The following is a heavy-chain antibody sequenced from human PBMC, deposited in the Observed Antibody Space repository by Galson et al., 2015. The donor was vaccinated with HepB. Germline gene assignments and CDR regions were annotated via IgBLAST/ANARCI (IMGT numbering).Heavy chain of an antibody. V-gene: IGHV1-46*01. D-gene: IGHD2-2*02. CDR3: ARNDVLVVPAATPYYYYYMDV. CDR1: GYTFSSYY. Sequence: SVKVSCKASGYTFSSYYIHWVRQAPGQGLEWMGIINPSVGSTSYSPKFQGRVTMTRDTSTSTVCMELSSLRSEDTAVYYCARNDVLVVPAATPYYYYYMDVWGKGITGTVSS. J-gene: IGHJ6*03. CDR2: INPSVGST.